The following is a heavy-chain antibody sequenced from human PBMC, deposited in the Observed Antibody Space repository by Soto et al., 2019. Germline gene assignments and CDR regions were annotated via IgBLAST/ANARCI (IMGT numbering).Heavy chain of an antibody. CDR1: GGSISSSSYY. Sequence: PSETLSLTCTVSGGSISSSSYYWGWIRQPPGKGLEWIGSIYYSGSTYYNPSLKSRVTISVDTSKNQFSLKLSSVTAADTAVYYCARHALSRGYYYYYYYMDVWGKGTTVTVSS. D-gene: IGHD2-15*01. CDR2: IYYSGST. CDR3: ARHALSRGYYYYYYYMDV. V-gene: IGHV4-39*01. J-gene: IGHJ6*03.